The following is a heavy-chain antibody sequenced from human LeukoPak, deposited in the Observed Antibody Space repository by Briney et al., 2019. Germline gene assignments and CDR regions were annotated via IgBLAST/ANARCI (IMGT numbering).Heavy chain of an antibody. D-gene: IGHD3-16*02. V-gene: IGHV4-59*01. CDR3: ARDRGEDYVWGSYRLFDY. Sequence: PSETLSLTCTVSGGSISSYYWSWIRQPPGKGLEWIGYIYYSGSTNYNPSLKSRVTISVDTSKNQLSLKLSSVTAADTAVYYCARDRGEDYVWGSYRLFDYWGQGTLVTVSS. CDR1: GGSISSYY. J-gene: IGHJ4*02. CDR2: IYYSGST.